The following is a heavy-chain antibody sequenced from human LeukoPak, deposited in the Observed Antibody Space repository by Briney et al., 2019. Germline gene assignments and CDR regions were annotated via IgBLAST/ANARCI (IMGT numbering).Heavy chain of an antibody. J-gene: IGHJ4*02. V-gene: IGHV3-23*01. CDR2: IGTSGDT. Sequence: GGFLRLSCAAAGLTFSNSPMNWVRQAPGKGLEWVSTIGTSGDTYYADSVKGRFTISRDISKNTVYLQMTSLRAEDTALYYCATKTVGNYPYDYWGQGTLVTVSP. CDR3: ATKTVGNYPYDY. CDR1: GLTFSNSP. D-gene: IGHD3-22*01.